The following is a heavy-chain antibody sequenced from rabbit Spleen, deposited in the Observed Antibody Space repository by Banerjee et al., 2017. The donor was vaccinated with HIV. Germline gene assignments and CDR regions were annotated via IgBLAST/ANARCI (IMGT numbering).Heavy chain of an antibody. CDR3: ARDTSSSFSSYGMDL. D-gene: IGHD1-1*01. Sequence: EESGGDLVKPGASLTLTCTASGFDFSRNGMCWVRQAPGKGLEWIGYIDPFFGTTYYASWVNGRFTISRSTSLNTVDLQMTGMTAADTATYFCARDTSSSFSSYGMDLWGQGTLVTVS. CDR2: IDPFFGTT. J-gene: IGHJ6*01. CDR1: GFDFSRNG. V-gene: IGHV1S47*01.